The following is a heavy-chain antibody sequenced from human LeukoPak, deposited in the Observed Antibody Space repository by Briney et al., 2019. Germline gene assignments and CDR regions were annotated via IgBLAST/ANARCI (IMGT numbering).Heavy chain of an antibody. Sequence: GGSLRLSCAASGFTFSSYGMSWVRQAPGKGLEWVSYISSSSSTIYYADSVKGRFTISRDNAKNSLYLQMNSLRAEDTAVYYCARNVGYDPNYYYYYYMDVWGKGTTVTVSS. CDR3: ARNVGYDPNYYYYYYMDV. CDR1: GFTFSSYG. V-gene: IGHV3-48*01. CDR2: ISSSSSTI. D-gene: IGHD3-3*01. J-gene: IGHJ6*03.